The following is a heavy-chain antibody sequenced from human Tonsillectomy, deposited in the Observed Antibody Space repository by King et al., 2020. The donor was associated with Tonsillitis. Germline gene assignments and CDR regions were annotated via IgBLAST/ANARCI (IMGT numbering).Heavy chain of an antibody. CDR2: ISGSGGST. CDR3: AKDRRIFQSWFDP. V-gene: IGHV3-23*04. Sequence: VQLVESGGGLVQPGGSLRLSCAASGSTFSSYAMSWVRQAPGKGLEGVSAISGSGGSTYYADAVQGRFTISRDNSKNTLYLQMNSLRAEDTAVYYCAKDRRIFQSWFDPWGQGTLVTVSS. D-gene: IGHD3-3*01. J-gene: IGHJ5*02. CDR1: GSTFSSYA.